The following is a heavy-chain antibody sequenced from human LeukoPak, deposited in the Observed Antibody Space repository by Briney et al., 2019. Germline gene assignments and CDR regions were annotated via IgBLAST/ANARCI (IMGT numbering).Heavy chain of an antibody. CDR2: INHSGST. V-gene: IGHV4-34*01. D-gene: IGHD6-19*01. J-gene: IGHJ4*02. Sequence: SETLSLTCAVYGGSFSGYHWSWIRQPPGKGLEWIGEINHSGSTNYNPSLKSRVTISVDTSKNQFSLKLSSVTAADTAVYYCARGLAVAIRFDYWGQGTLVTVSS. CDR3: ARGLAVAIRFDY. CDR1: GGSFSGYH.